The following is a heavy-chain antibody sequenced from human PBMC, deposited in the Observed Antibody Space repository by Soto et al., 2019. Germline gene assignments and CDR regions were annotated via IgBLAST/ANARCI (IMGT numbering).Heavy chain of an antibody. Sequence: SETLSLTCTVSGGSITSSEYYWAWIRQPPGKGLQFVGTIYYSGGSYSNPSLKSRLSMSVDTSKNQFSLTMKSVTAADTGVYYCASHPLNWFDPWGQGTLVTVSS. J-gene: IGHJ5*02. CDR2: IYYSGGS. CDR3: ASHPLNWFDP. CDR1: GGSITSSEYY. V-gene: IGHV4-39*01.